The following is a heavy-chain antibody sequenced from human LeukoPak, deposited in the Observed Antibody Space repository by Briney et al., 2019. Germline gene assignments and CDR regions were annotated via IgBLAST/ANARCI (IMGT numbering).Heavy chain of an antibody. CDR3: SRGLHDYGDSNYYFDQ. D-gene: IGHD4-17*01. V-gene: IGHV3-49*03. J-gene: IGHJ4*02. CDR2: IRKKGYGETT. Sequence: GGSLRLSRTASGFSFGDDAWSWFRQAPGRGLEFVSFIRKKGYGETTDYAASVRGRFTISRDDAKSTAYLQMNSLEIEDTALYYCSRGLHDYGDSNYYFDQWGRGTQVTVSS. CDR1: GFSFGDDA.